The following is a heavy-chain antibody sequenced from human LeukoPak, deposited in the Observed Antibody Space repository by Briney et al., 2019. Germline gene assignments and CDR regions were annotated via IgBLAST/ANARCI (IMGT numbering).Heavy chain of an antibody. Sequence: PGGSLRLSCAPSGFTFSSYAMSWVRQAPGKGLEWVSSISGSGGNTISADSVKGRFTISRDNSKNTLSLQMNSLRAEDTAVYYCAKHHYDFWSGYFGEYWGQGTLVTVSS. CDR2: ISGSGGNT. CDR3: AKHHYDFWSGYFGEY. J-gene: IGHJ4*02. CDR1: GFTFSSYA. D-gene: IGHD3-3*01. V-gene: IGHV3-23*01.